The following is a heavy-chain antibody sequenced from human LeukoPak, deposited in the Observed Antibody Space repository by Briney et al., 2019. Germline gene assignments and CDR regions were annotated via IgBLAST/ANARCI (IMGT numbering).Heavy chain of an antibody. J-gene: IGHJ4*02. D-gene: IGHD3-3*01. CDR2: IYTSGST. V-gene: IGHV4-4*07. Sequence: PSETLSLTCTVSGGSISSYYWSWIRQPAGKGLEWIGRIYTSGSTNYNPSLKSRVTISVDTSKNQFSLKLSSVIAADTAVYYCARLDTIFGVAKGFDYWGQGILVTVSS. CDR3: ARLDTIFGVAKGFDY. CDR1: GGSISSYY.